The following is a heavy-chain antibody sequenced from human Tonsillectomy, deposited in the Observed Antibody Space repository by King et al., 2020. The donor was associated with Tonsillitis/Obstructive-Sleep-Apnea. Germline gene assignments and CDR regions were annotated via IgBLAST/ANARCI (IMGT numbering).Heavy chain of an antibody. V-gene: IGHV5-51*01. CDR1: GYSFTTYW. CDR3: ARTYYYDSSGYLNALDV. J-gene: IGHJ3*01. CDR2: IFPGDSDT. Sequence: VQLVESGAEVKKPGESLKISCTVSGYSFTTYWIGWVRQMPGKGLEWMGIIFPGDSDTRYSPSFEGQVTFSADKSISTAYLQWSSLKASDTAMYYCARTYYYDSSGYLNALDVWGQGTMVTVSS. D-gene: IGHD3-22*01.